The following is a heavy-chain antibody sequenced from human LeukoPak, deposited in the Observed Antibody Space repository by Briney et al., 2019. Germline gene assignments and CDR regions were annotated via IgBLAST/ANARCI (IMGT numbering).Heavy chain of an antibody. CDR3: ARANFLYCSSTTCLFDY. CDR2: INPNDGDT. J-gene: IGHJ4*02. V-gene: IGHV1-2*02. Sequence: ASVKVSCKASGYTFSNNDLHWVRQAPGQGLEWMGWINPNDGDTNYAQKFQGRVTMTRDTSISTAHMEVSRLRSDDTAVYYCARANFLYCSSTTCLFDYWGQGTLVTVSS. CDR1: GYTFSNND. D-gene: IGHD2-2*01.